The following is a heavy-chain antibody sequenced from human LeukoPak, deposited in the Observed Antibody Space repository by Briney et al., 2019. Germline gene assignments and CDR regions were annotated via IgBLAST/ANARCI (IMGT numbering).Heavy chain of an antibody. CDR3: ARGRDGYNVDY. J-gene: IGHJ4*02. V-gene: IGHV3-48*03. CDR2: ISSSGSTI. D-gene: IGHD5-24*01. CDR1: GFTFSSYE. Sequence: GGSLRLSCAASGFTFSSYEMNWVRQAPGKGLEWVSYISSSGSTIYYADSVKGRFTISRDNAKNSLYLQMNSLRAEDTAVYYCARGRDGYNVDYWGQGTLVTVSS.